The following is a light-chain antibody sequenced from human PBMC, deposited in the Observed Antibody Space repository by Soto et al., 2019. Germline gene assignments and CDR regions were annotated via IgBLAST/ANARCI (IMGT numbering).Light chain of an antibody. Sequence: DIQMTLSPSSLSASVGDRVTITCRASQSISSYLNWYQQKPGKAPKLLIYAASSLQRGVPSRFSGSGSGTDFTLTIISLQPEDFAAYYCQQSYTAPLTFGGGTKVYLK. CDR1: QSISSY. CDR3: QQSYTAPLT. J-gene: IGKJ4*01. V-gene: IGKV1-39*01. CDR2: AAS.